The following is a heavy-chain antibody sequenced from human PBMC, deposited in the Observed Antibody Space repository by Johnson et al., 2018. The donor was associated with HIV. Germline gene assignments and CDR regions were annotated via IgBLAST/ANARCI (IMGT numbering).Heavy chain of an antibody. Sequence: EVQLVESGGGLVQAGGSLRLSCLASGFTFSDYDMHWVRQTTEKRLEWVSAIGTTGDTYYPDSVKGRFTISRDNAKNSLYLQMNSLRAEDTAVYYCARDLRTPGSGWGVDAFDIWGQGTMVTVSS. V-gene: IGHV3-13*01. J-gene: IGHJ3*02. D-gene: IGHD6-19*01. CDR2: IGTTGDT. CDR3: ARDLRTPGSGWGVDAFDI. CDR1: GFTFSDYD.